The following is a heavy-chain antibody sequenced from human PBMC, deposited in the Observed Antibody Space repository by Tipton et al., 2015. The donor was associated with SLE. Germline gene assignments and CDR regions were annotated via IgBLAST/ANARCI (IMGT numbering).Heavy chain of an antibody. V-gene: IGHV3-74*01. CDR1: GFTFSSYS. D-gene: IGHD2-21*02. CDR3: ASGPDDFSFDY. CDR2: INTDGSTT. Sequence: SLRLSCAASGFTFSSYSMNWVRQAPGKGLVWVSRINTDGSTTSYADSVKGRFTISRDNAKNTLYLEMNSLRAEDTAVYYCASGPDDFSFDYWGQGTLVTVSS. J-gene: IGHJ4*02.